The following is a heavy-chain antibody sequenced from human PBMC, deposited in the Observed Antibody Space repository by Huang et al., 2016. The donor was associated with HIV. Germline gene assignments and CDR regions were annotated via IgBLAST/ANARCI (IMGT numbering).Heavy chain of an antibody. CDR1: GYTFTHYW. V-gene: IGHV5-51*01. CDR2: GYPGDSDT. Sequence: EVQLVQSGVELKKPGESLKISCRASGYTFTHYWIGWVRQMPGKGLEWVGIGYPGDSDTIDSPSFQGQVTISADKSVNTAYLQWGGLKASDTAIYYCARFSHKRSTHESGFGYWGQGTVVTVSS. J-gene: IGHJ4*02. D-gene: IGHD2-2*01. CDR3: ARFSHKRSTHESGFGY.